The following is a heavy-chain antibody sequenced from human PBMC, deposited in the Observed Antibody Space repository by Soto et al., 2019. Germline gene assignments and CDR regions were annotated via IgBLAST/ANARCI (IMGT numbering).Heavy chain of an antibody. CDR3: AHGSGWLSDY. CDR1: GFSLDSPAVG. Sequence: QITLKESVLTLVNPTQTLTLTCSFSGFSLDSPAVGVNWIRQPPGKAPEWLALIYWDDDNHYSPSLKSRLTITKDTSKNQVVLTMTNMDPEDTATYYCAHGSGWLSDYWGQGTLVIVSS. J-gene: IGHJ4*02. V-gene: IGHV2-5*02. CDR2: IYWDDDN. D-gene: IGHD6-13*01.